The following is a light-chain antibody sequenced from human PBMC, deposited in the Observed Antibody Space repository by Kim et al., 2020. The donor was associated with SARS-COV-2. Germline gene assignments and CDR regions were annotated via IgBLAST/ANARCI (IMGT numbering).Light chain of an antibody. Sequence: PERTARVSCGGSSIGSNSVHWYQNKSGQDPVLVIYYDSDRPSGIPERFSGSNSGNTATLTISRVEAGDEANYYCQVWDSSSDHRVVFGGGTQLTVL. CDR2: YDS. CDR3: QVWDSSSDHRVV. J-gene: IGLJ2*01. CDR1: SIGSNS. V-gene: IGLV3-21*04.